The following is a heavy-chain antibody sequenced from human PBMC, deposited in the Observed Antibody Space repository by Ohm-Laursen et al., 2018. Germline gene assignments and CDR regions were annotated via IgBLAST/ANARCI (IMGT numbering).Heavy chain of an antibody. CDR1: GFTFDDYA. CDR3: AKASCSGDSCSSVDY. Sequence: SLRLSCTASGFTFDDYAMHWVRQAPGKGLEWVSGISWNGNSIGYADSVKGRFTISRDNTKNSLYLQMNSLRAEDTALYYCAKASCSGDSCSSVDYWGQGTLVTVSS. V-gene: IGHV3-9*01. D-gene: IGHD2-15*01. J-gene: IGHJ4*02. CDR2: ISWNGNSI.